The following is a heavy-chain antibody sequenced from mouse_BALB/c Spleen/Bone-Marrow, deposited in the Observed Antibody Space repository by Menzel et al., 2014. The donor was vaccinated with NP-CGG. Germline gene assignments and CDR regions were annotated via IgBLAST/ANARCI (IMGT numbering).Heavy chain of an antibody. CDR2: ISSGGGST. V-gene: IGHV5-12-1*01. D-gene: IGHD2-4*01. CDR3: ARHMIRRFAY. Sequence: EVMLVESGGGLVKPGGSLKLSCAASGFAFSSYDMSWVRQTPEKRLEWVASISSGGGSTYYSDTVKGRFTISRDNAKNTLYLEMSSLKSEDSAMYCCARHMIRRFAYWGQGTLVTVSA. CDR1: GFAFSSYD. J-gene: IGHJ3*01.